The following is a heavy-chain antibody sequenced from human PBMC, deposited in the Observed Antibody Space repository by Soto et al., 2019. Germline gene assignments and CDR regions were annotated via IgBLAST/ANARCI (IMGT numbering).Heavy chain of an antibody. Sequence: ASVKVSCKASGYAFSNNDISWVRQATGQGLEWMGWMNPNSGNGGYAQKFQGRVTMTRDTSTSTAYMELSSLASDDTAIYYCARMATSGNLNWSDPWGQGTLVTVSS. CDR2: MNPNSGNG. CDR3: ARMATSGNLNWSDP. CDR1: GYAFSNND. V-gene: IGHV1-8*01. J-gene: IGHJ5*02.